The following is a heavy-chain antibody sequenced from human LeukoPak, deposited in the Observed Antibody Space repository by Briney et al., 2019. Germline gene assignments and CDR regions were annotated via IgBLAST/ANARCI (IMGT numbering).Heavy chain of an antibody. D-gene: IGHD2-15*01. CDR1: GGSISSSPYY. CDR2: IYYSGTT. V-gene: IGHV4-39*07. CDR3: ARDRSGGFDY. Sequence: SETLSLTCTVSGGSISSSPYYWGWIRQPPGKGLEWIGSIYYSGTTHYNPSLESRVTISVDTSKNQFSLKLASVTAADTALYYCARDRSGGFDYWGQGTLVTVSS. J-gene: IGHJ4*02.